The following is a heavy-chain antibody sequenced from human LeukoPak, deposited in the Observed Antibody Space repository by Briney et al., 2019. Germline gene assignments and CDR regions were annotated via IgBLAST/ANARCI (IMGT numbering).Heavy chain of an antibody. D-gene: IGHD6-13*01. CDR2: INSDGSNI. CDR3: AKDLSWGATDY. CDR1: GFVFSNNW. Sequence: GGSLRLSCAASGFVFSNNWMYWVRQAPGRGLVWVSRINSDGSNIAYADSVKGRFTISRDNAKNTLFLQMNSLTVEDTAMYYCAKDLSWGATDYWGQGTLVTVSS. V-gene: IGHV3-74*01. J-gene: IGHJ4*02.